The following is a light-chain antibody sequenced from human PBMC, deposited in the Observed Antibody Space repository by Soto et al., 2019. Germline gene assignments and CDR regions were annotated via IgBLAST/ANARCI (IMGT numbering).Light chain of an antibody. CDR2: AAS. V-gene: IGKV1-9*01. CDR1: QGISSY. CDR3: QQYNTYSPERT. J-gene: IGKJ1*01. Sequence: DIQLTQSPSFLSASVGDRVTITCRASQGISSYLAWYQQKPGKAPQVLIYAASTLQSGVPSRFSGSGSGTEFTLTISSLQPDDFATYYCQQYNTYSPERTFGQGTKVDIK.